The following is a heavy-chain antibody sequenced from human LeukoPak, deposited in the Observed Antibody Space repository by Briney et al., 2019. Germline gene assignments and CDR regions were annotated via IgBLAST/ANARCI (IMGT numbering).Heavy chain of an antibody. V-gene: IGHV1-18*04. D-gene: IGHD3-9*01. J-gene: IGHJ4*02. Sequence: ASVKVSCKASGYTFTGYYMHWVRQAPGQGLEWMGWISAYNGNTNYAQKLQGRVTMTTDTSTSTAYMELRSLRSDDTAVYYCAREAVDYDILTGYYLGSDYWGQGTLVTVSS. CDR2: ISAYNGNT. CDR3: AREAVDYDILTGYYLGSDY. CDR1: GYTFTGYY.